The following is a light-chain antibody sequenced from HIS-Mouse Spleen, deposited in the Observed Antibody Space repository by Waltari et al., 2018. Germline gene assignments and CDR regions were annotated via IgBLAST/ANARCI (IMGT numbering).Light chain of an antibody. V-gene: IGLV2-14*03. CDR1: SSDVGGYNY. Sequence: QSALTQPASVSGSPGQSITISCTGTSSDVGGYNYVSWYQQHPGKAPQLMIYDFSNRPSGVSNRLAGSKSGNTASLTISGLQAEDEADYYCSSYTSSSFNVVFGGGTKLTVL. CDR2: DFS. J-gene: IGLJ2*01. CDR3: SSYTSSSFNVV.